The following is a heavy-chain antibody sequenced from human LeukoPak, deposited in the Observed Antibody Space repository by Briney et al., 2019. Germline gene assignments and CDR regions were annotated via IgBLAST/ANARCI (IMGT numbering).Heavy chain of an antibody. V-gene: IGHV4-4*02. D-gene: IGHD2-2*01. J-gene: IGHJ4*02. CDR3: ASRVVPAAGVRNY. CDR1: GGSISSSNW. Sequence: MASGTLSLTCAVSGGSISSSNWWSWVRQPPGKGLEWIGEIYHSGSTNYNPSLKSRVTISVDKSKNQFSLKLSSVTAADTAVYYCASRVVPAAGVRNYWGQGTLVTVSS. CDR2: IYHSGST.